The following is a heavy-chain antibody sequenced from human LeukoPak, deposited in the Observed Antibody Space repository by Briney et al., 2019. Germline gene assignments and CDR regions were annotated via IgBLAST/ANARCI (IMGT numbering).Heavy chain of an antibody. CDR1: GFTFSAYN. V-gene: IGHV3-7*01. J-gene: IGHJ4*02. Sequence: PGGSLRLSCAASGFTFSAYNMSWVRQAPGKGLEWVANIKQDGSEKYYVDSVKGRFTISRDNAKNSLYLQMNSLRAEDTAVYYCARGRYCSSTSCHYFDYWGQGTLVTVSS. D-gene: IGHD2-2*01. CDR3: ARGRYCSSTSCHYFDY. CDR2: IKQDGSEK.